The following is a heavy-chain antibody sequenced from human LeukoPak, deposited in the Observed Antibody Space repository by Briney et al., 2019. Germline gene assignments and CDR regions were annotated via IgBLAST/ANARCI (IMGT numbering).Heavy chain of an antibody. J-gene: IGHJ4*02. Sequence: GSLRLSCAVSGFTFSSYWMHWVRQAPGKGLVWVSRINTDGSSTTYADSVKGRFTISRDNAKNTLYLQMNSLSAEDTAVYYCARGYSSSYRIDYWGQGTLVTVSS. D-gene: IGHD6-6*01. CDR1: GFTFSSYW. V-gene: IGHV3-74*01. CDR3: ARGYSSSYRIDY. CDR2: INTDGSST.